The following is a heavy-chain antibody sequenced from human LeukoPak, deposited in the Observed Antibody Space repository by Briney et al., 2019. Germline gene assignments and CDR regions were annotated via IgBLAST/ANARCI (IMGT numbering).Heavy chain of an antibody. CDR2: ISSSGSTI. Sequence: GGSLRLSCPASGFTFTSLGMHWVRQAPGKGLEWVSYISSSGSTIYYADSVKGRFTISRDNAKNSLYLQMNSLRAEDTAVYYCARIWFGELAVDYWGQGTLVTVSS. J-gene: IGHJ4*02. CDR3: ARIWFGELAVDY. V-gene: IGHV3-48*04. CDR1: GFTFTSLG. D-gene: IGHD3-10*01.